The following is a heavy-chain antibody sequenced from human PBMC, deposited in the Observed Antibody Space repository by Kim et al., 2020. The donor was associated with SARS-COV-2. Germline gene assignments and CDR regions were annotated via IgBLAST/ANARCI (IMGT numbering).Heavy chain of an antibody. J-gene: IGHJ6*02. CDR3: ARDFALWGNGMDV. D-gene: IGHD3-16*01. Sequence: YAQKFQGRVTMTRDTSISTAYMELSRLRSDDTAVYYCARDFALWGNGMDVWGQGTTVTVSS. V-gene: IGHV1-2*02.